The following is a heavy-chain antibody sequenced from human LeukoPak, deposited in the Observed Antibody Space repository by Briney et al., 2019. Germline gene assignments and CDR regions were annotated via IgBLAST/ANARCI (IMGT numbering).Heavy chain of an antibody. D-gene: IGHD2-8*02. Sequence: PSESLSLTCTVAGGSISNYYWSWIRQPPGEALEYIGNIFYSGSTTYNPSLKSRVTISIDTSKNQFSPKLSSVTAADTALYYCARHRSGGYEVDCWGQGTLVTVSS. CDR2: IFYSGST. CDR3: ARHRSGGYEVDC. V-gene: IGHV4-59*08. J-gene: IGHJ4*02. CDR1: GGSISNYY.